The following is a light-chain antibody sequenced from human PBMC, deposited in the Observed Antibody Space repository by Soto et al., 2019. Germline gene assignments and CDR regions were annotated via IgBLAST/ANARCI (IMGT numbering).Light chain of an antibody. CDR1: SSDVGGYNY. CDR3: SSYTSSSTRV. CDR2: DVI. Sequence: QSALTQPASVSGSPGQSITISCTGTSSDVGGYNYLSWYQQHPGKAPKLMIYDVINRPSGVSNRFSGSKSGNTASLTISGLQAEDEADYYCSSYTSSSTRVFGGGTKLTVL. V-gene: IGLV2-14*01. J-gene: IGLJ2*01.